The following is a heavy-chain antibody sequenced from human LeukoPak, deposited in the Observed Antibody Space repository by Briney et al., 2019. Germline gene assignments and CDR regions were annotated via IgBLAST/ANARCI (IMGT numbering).Heavy chain of an antibody. J-gene: IGHJ5*02. CDR3: ARDRGDCSGGSCYGFDP. V-gene: IGHV1-69*04. CDR1: GGTFSSYA. D-gene: IGHD2-15*01. CDR2: IIPIFGIA. Sequence: GASVKVSCKASGGTFSSYAISWVRQALGQGLEWMGRIIPIFGIANYAQKFQGRVTITADKSTSTAYMELSSLRSEDTAVYCCARDRGDCSGGSCYGFDPWGQGTLVTVSS.